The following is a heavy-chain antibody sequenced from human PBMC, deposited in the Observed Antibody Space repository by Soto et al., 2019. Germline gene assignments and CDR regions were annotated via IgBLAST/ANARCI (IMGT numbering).Heavy chain of an antibody. CDR2: IYHTGKT. V-gene: IGHV4-31*03. J-gene: IGHJ6*02. CDR3: ARELAVPAAKGTAAYYYYGMDV. CDR1: GDAIYIGGYY. D-gene: IGHD2-2*01. Sequence: SETLSLTCTVSGDAIYIGGYYWTWIRQHPGKGLEWIGYIYHTGKTYYNPSLESRVTMSVDTSKNQFSLKLASVTAADTAVYYCARELAVPAAKGTAAYYYYGMDVWGQGTTVTVSS.